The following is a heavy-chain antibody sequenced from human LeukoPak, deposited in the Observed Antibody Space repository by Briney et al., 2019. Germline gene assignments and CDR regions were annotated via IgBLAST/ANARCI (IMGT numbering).Heavy chain of an antibody. Sequence: PGGSLRLSCAASGFTFSCYCLSWVRQAPGKGREWVSAISGSGGSTYYADSVKGRFTISRDNSKNTLYLQMNSLRAEDTAVYYCASRPDKYYYGSGSYPPLPPEGDYWGQGTLVTVSS. J-gene: IGHJ4*02. CDR2: ISGSGGST. D-gene: IGHD3-10*01. V-gene: IGHV3-23*01. CDR1: GFTFSCYC. CDR3: ASRPDKYYYGSGSYPPLPPEGDY.